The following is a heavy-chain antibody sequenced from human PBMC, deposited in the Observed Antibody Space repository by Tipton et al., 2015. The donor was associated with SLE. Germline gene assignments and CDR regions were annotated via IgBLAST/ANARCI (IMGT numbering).Heavy chain of an antibody. Sequence: TLSLTCTVSGGSISSYYWSWIRQPPGKGLEWIGYIYYSGSTNYNPSLKSRVTISVDTSKNQFSLKLSSMTAADTAVYYCARGSDYFDSSGYRVEDYWGQGTLVTVSS. D-gene: IGHD3-22*01. CDR1: GGSISSYY. V-gene: IGHV4-59*01. J-gene: IGHJ4*02. CDR3: ARGSDYFDSSGYRVEDY. CDR2: IYYSGST.